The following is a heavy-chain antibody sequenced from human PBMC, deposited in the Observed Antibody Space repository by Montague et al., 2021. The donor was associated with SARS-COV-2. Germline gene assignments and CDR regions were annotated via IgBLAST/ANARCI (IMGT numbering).Heavy chain of an antibody. J-gene: IGHJ4*02. Sequence: SETLSLTCTVSGGSISSYYWSWIRLPPGKGLEWIGYIYYSGSTNYNPSLKSRATISVDTSKNQFSLKLTSVTAADTAVYYCARGRDGYYHRSALFDYWGQGTLVTVSS. CDR3: ARGRDGYYHRSALFDY. CDR1: GGSISSYY. D-gene: IGHD3-22*01. V-gene: IGHV4-59*01. CDR2: IYYSGST.